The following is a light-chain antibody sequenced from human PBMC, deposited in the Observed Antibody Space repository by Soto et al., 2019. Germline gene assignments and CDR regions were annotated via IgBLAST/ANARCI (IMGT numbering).Light chain of an antibody. CDR2: DAS. CDR1: QDISNY. Sequence: DLQMTQSPSSLSASVGDRVTITCQASQDISNYLNWYQQKPGKAPKLLIYDASNLETGVPSRFSGSGSGTDFTFTISSLQPEDIATYYCQQYDNLPPCTFGQGTKREIK. J-gene: IGKJ2*02. CDR3: QQYDNLPPCT. V-gene: IGKV1-33*01.